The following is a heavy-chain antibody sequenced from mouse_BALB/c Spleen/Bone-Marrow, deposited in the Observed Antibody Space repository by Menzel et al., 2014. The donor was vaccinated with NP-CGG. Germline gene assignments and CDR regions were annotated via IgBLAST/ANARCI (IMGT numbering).Heavy chain of an antibody. CDR3: ARNYGSSLDY. V-gene: IGHV14-3*02. CDR1: GFNIEDSY. Sequence: VTLKESGAEIVKPGASVKSSCATSGFNIEDSYIYWMKQRPEQGLEWIGRIDPANGNTKYDPKFQGKATITVDTSSATAYLQLSSLTSEDTAVYYCARNYGSSLDYWGQGTTLTVSS. CDR2: IDPANGNT. J-gene: IGHJ2*01. D-gene: IGHD1-1*01.